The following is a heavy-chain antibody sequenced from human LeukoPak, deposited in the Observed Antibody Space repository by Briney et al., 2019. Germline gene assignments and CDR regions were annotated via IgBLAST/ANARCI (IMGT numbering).Heavy chain of an antibody. CDR2: ISAYNGNT. J-gene: IGHJ4*02. V-gene: IGHV1-18*01. Sequence: ASVKVSCKASGYTFTSYGISWVRQAPGQGLEWMGWISAYNGNTNYAQKLQGRVTMATDTSTSTAYMELRSLRSDDTAVYYCARDRVVVTANSFDYWGQGTLVTVSS. CDR1: GYTFTSYG. CDR3: ARDRVVVTANSFDY. D-gene: IGHD2-21*02.